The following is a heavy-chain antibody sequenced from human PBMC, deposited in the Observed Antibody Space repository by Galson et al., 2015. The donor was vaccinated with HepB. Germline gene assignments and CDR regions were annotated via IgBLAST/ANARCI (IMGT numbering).Heavy chain of an antibody. CDR1: GFTFSDYY. CDR3: ASSGRHYDYVWGSYRHAFDY. J-gene: IGHJ4*02. V-gene: IGHV3-11*01. D-gene: IGHD3-16*02. Sequence: SLRLSCAASGFTFSDYYMSWIRQAPGKGLEWVSYISSSGSTIYYADSVKGRFTTSRDNAKNSLYLQMNSLRAEDTAVYYCASSGRHYDYVWGSYRHAFDYWGQGTLVTVSS. CDR2: ISSSGSTI.